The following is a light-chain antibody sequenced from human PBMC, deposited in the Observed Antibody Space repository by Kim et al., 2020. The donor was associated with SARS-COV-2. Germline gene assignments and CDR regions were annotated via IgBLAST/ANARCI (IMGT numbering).Light chain of an antibody. CDR2: DAS. CDR1: QSVSSY. J-gene: IGKJ1*01. CDR3: QLRNNWLWT. V-gene: IGKV3-11*01. Sequence: EIVLTQSPATLSLSPGERATLSCRASQSVSSYLAWYQQKPGQAPRLLIYDASNRATGIPARFSGSGSGTDFTLTIGSLEPEDFALYYCQLRNNWLWTFAEGTQVDIK.